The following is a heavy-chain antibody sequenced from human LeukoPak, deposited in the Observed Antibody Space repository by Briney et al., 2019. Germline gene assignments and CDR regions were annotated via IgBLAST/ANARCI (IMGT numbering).Heavy chain of an antibody. D-gene: IGHD1-26*01. J-gene: IGHJ4*02. CDR2: MNSNTDKT. Sequence: ASVKVSCKTSEYTFTTYDINWVRQAPGEGLEWRGGMNSNTDKTGYTQKFQCRVTMTKNTSISTAYMELSSLTSEDTAVYYCARGKDSGSHFFVIDYWGQGTLVTVSA. V-gene: IGHV1-8*01. CDR1: EYTFTTYD. CDR3: ARGKDSGSHFFVIDY.